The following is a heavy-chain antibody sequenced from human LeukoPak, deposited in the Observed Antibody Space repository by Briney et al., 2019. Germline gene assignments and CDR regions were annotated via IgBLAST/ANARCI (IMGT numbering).Heavy chain of an antibody. D-gene: IGHD3-16*01. J-gene: IGHJ4*02. CDR2: ISSTASSI. CDR1: GFPFSGYS. V-gene: IGHV3-11*01. CDR3: ARHYVWGSYDY. Sequence: GGSLRLSCSASGFPFSGYSINWVRQAPGKGLEWLSFISSTASSIYYADSVKGRFTISRDNAKNSLYLQMNSLRAEDTAVYYCARHYVWGSYDYWGQGTLVTVSS.